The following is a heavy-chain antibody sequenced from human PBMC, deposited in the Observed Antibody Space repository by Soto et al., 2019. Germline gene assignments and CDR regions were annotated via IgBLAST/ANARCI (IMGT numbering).Heavy chain of an antibody. J-gene: IGHJ4*02. Sequence: QLQLQESGPGLVKPSETLSLTCCVSGGSISSTNYYWGWIRQPPGKGLEWIGSMSYSRSTYYNPSLKSRVTISVDTSKIQFXXXXXXXXXXXXXXXXXXXXXXXXXWGGGYFDYWGQGPLVTVSS. CDR2: MSYSRST. D-gene: IGHD3-16*01. CDR3: XXXXXXXXWGGGYFDY. CDR1: GGSISSTNYY. V-gene: IGHV4-39*01.